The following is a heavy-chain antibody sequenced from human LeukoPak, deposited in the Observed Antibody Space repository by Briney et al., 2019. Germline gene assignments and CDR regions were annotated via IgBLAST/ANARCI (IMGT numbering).Heavy chain of an antibody. CDR1: GFTFSSYA. CDR2: ISYDGTNK. D-gene: IGHD5-24*01. V-gene: IGHV3-30-3*01. CDR3: ARDLEMATIKYYFDY. J-gene: IGHJ4*02. Sequence: GGSLRLSCAASGFTFSSYAMHWVRQAPGKGLEWVAVISYDGTNKFYADSVKGRFTISRDNSKKTLYLQMNSLRGEDTAVYYCARDLEMATIKYYFDYWGQGTLVTVSS.